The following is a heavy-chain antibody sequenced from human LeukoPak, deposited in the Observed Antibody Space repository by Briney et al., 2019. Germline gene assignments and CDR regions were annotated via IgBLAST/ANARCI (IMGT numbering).Heavy chain of an antibody. CDR3: ARSSMVRGVNWYYYYMDV. Sequence: SETLSLTCTVSGGSISSYYWSWIRQPAGKGLEWIGRIYTSGTTNYNPSLKSRVTMSLDTSKNQFSLKLSSVTAADTAVYYCARSSMVRGVNWYYYYMDVWGKGTTVTVSS. V-gene: IGHV4-4*07. CDR2: IYTSGTT. J-gene: IGHJ6*03. CDR1: GGSISSYY. D-gene: IGHD3-10*01.